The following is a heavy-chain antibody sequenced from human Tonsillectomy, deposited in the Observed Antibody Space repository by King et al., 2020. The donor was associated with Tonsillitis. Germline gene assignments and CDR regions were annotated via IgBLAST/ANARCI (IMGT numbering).Heavy chain of an antibody. V-gene: IGHV3-64D*06. Sequence: VQLVESGGGLVQPGGSLRLSCSASGFTFSSYAMHWVRQAPGKGLEYVSAISSNGGSTYYADSVKGRFTISGDNSKNTLYLQMSSLRAEDTAVYYCVKVNTAVGNWFDPWGQGTLVTVSS. CDR2: ISSNGGST. CDR1: GFTFSSYA. CDR3: VKVNTAVGNWFDP. J-gene: IGHJ5*02. D-gene: IGHD2-21*02.